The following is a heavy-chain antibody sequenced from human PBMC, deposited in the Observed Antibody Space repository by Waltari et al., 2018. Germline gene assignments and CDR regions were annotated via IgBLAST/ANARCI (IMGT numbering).Heavy chain of an antibody. CDR1: GGSISSYY. Sequence: QVQLQESGPGLVKPSETLSLTCTVSGGSISSYYWSWIRQPPGKGLEWIGYIYYSGGTNYNPALKSGVTRAVDTSKNQFSLKLSSVTAADTAVYYCARVYCSSTSCYWGWFDPWGQGTLVTVSS. CDR2: IYYSGGT. V-gene: IGHV4-59*01. J-gene: IGHJ5*02. CDR3: ARVYCSSTSCYWGWFDP. D-gene: IGHD2-2*01.